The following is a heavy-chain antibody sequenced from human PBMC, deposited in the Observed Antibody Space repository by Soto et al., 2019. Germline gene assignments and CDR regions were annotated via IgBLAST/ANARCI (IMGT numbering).Heavy chain of an antibody. D-gene: IGHD2-2*01. CDR2: IKQDGSET. J-gene: IGHJ5*01. V-gene: IGHV3-7*01. Sequence: GSLRLSCAASGFTFSSYLMSWVRQAPGKGLEWVANIKQDGSETYYVDSVKGRFTISRDTAKNSLYLQLNSLRAEDTAVYYCARGGSCSSVICPPWYNWSDSWGTGTLVPVSS. CDR1: GFTFSSYL. CDR3: ARGGSCSSVICPPWYNWSDS.